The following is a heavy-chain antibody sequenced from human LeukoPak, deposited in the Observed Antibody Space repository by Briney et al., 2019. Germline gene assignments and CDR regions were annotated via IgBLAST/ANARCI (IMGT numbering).Heavy chain of an antibody. CDR3: ARDGHWGYYFDY. J-gene: IGHJ4*02. CDR1: GYSISSGYY. D-gene: IGHD7-27*01. V-gene: IGHV4-38-2*02. CDR2: IYHSGST. Sequence: KPSETLSLTCTVSGYSISSGYYWGWIRQPPGKGLEWIGSIYHSGSTYYNPSLKSRVTISVDTSKNQFSLKLSSVTAADTAVYYCARDGHWGYYFDYWGQGTLVTVSS.